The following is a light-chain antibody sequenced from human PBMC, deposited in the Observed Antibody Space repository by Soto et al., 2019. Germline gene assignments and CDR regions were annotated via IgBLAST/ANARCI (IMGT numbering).Light chain of an antibody. CDR1: QPLNNN. J-gene: IGKJ1*01. CDR2: GAS. Sequence: EIVMTQSPATLSVSPGDRATLSCRAGQPLNNNVAWYQHKPGQAPRLLIYGASTRATGISARFSGSGSGTEFTLTISSLQSEDFAVYYCQQYRNWPRTFGQGTKVDI. V-gene: IGKV3-15*01. CDR3: QQYRNWPRT.